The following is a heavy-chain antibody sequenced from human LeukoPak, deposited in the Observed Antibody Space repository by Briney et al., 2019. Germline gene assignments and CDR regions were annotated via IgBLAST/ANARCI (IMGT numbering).Heavy chain of an antibody. V-gene: IGHV4-61*02. D-gene: IGHD1-26*01. CDR2: IYTSGST. CDR1: GGSISSGSYY. CDR3: ARDSSGSPPYYYYGMDV. Sequence: SDTLYLTCNVSGGSISSGSYYWSWIRQPAGQGLKWIGRIYTSGSTNYSPSRKSRVTISVDTSKNQFSLRLSSVTAADTAVYFCARDSSGSPPYYYYGMDVWGQGTTVTVSS. J-gene: IGHJ6*02.